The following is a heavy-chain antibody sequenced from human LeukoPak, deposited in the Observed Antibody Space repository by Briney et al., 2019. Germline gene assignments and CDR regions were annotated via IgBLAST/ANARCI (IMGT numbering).Heavy chain of an antibody. D-gene: IGHD6-19*01. J-gene: IGHJ5*01. Sequence: KASETLSLTCTVSGGSISSYYWSWIRQPPGKGLEWIGYIYYSGSTNYNPSLKSRVTISVDTSKNQFSLKLSSVTAADTAVYYCARGGGRQWLVSGALDSWGQGTLVAVSS. CDR2: IYYSGST. V-gene: IGHV4-59*01. CDR3: ARGGGRQWLVSGALDS. CDR1: GGSISSYY.